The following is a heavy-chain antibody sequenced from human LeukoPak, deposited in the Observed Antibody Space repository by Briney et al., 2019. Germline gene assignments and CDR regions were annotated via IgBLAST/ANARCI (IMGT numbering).Heavy chain of an antibody. V-gene: IGHV3-15*01. J-gene: IGHJ4*02. CDR1: GFTFSNAW. CDR2: IKSKTDGGTT. CDR3: TTADVLRYFDWLLEFDY. Sequence: GGSLRLSCAASGFTFSNAWMSWVRQAPGKGLEWVGRIKSKTDGGTTDYAAPVKGRFTISRDDSKNTLYLQMNSLKTEDTAVYYCTTADVLRYFDWLLEFDYWGQGTLVTDSS. D-gene: IGHD3-9*01.